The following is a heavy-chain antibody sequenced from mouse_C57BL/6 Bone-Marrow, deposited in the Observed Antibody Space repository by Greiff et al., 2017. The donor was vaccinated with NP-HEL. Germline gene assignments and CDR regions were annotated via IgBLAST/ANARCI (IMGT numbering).Heavy chain of an antibody. Sequence: QVQLQHSGAELARPGASVKMSCKASGYTFTSYTMHWVKQRPGQGLEWIGYINPSSGYTKYNQKFKDKATLTADKSSSTAYMQLSSLTSEDSAVYYCARAILRNYFDYWGQGTTLTVSS. CDR2: INPSSGYT. CDR3: ARAILRNYFDY. V-gene: IGHV1-4*01. J-gene: IGHJ2*01. D-gene: IGHD1-1*01. CDR1: GYTFTSYT.